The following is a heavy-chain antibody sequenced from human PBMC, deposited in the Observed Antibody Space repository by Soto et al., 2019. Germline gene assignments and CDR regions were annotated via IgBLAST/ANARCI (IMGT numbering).Heavy chain of an antibody. CDR3: ARGEMTYYYDSSPFHGMDV. V-gene: IGHV1-69*13. CDR2: IIPIFGTA. D-gene: IGHD3-22*01. Sequence: ASVKVSCKASGGTFSSYAISWVRQAPGQGLEWMGGIIPIFGTANYAQKFQGRVTITADESTSTAYMELSSLRSEDTAVYYCARGEMTYYYDSSPFHGMDVWGQGTTVTVSS. J-gene: IGHJ6*02. CDR1: GGTFSSYA.